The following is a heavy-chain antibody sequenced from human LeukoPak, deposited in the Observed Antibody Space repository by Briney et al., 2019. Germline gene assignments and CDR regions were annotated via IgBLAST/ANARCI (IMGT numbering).Heavy chain of an antibody. J-gene: IGHJ4*02. D-gene: IGHD3-22*01. CDR1: GFTFSSYG. Sequence: GRSLRLSCAASGFTFSSYGMHWVRQAPGKGLEWAAVISYDGSNKYYADSVKGRFTISRDNSKNRLYLQMNSLRAEDTAVYYCAKAKLGSSGFGFGYWGQGTLVTVSS. V-gene: IGHV3-30*18. CDR3: AKAKLGSSGFGFGY. CDR2: ISYDGSNK.